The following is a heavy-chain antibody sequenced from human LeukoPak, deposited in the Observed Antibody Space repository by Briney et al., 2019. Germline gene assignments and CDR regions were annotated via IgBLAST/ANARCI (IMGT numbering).Heavy chain of an antibody. CDR1: GGTFSSYA. V-gene: IGHV1-69*04. D-gene: IGHD5-12*01. J-gene: IGHJ4*02. CDR3: ARDRPGGYELDY. Sequence: ASVKVSCKASGGTFSSYAISWVRQAPEQGLEWMGRIIPILGIANYAQKFQGRVTITADKSTSTAYMELSSLRSEDTAVYYCARDRPGGYELDYWGQGTLVTVSS. CDR2: IIPILGIA.